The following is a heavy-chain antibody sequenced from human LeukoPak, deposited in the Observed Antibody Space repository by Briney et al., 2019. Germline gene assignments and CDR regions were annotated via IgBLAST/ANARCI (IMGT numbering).Heavy chain of an antibody. Sequence: PGGSLRLSCAASRFTFSSYSMNWVRQAPGKGLEWVSYISSSSSTIYYADSVKGRFTISRDNAKNSLYLQMNSLRAEDTAVYYCARDSPGGSAFDIWGQGTMVTVSS. CDR3: ARDSPGGSAFDI. D-gene: IGHD3-10*01. CDR1: RFTFSSYS. V-gene: IGHV3-48*01. J-gene: IGHJ3*02. CDR2: ISSSSSTI.